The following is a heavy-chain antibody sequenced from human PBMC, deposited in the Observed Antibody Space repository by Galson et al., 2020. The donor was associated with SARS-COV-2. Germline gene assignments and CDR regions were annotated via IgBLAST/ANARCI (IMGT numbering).Heavy chain of an antibody. CDR2: IFYTGST. CDR1: GGSISSSTYY. CDR3: ARDGWELDQFDY. J-gene: IGHJ4*02. Sequence: SETLSLTCAVSGGSISSSTYYWGWIRQPPGKGLEWIGTIFYTGSTYYNPSLDSRVSISVDTSKNQFSLNLRSVTDADTAVYYCARDGWELDQFDYWGQGTLVTVSS. D-gene: IGHD1-26*01. V-gene: IGHV4-39*07.